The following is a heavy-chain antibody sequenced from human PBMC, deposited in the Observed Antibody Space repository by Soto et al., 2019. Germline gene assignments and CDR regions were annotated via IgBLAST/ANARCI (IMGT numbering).Heavy chain of an antibody. Sequence: ASLKVSCKTSGYNFTNFDINWVRQAPGRGLEWMGWMNPSSGETGSAQNFQGRVTMTRDISTRTVFMQLSSLRSEDTAIYYCARLAEYCNGIKCYSNFDYWGRGTQVTVSS. CDR2: MNPSSGET. CDR1: GYNFTNFD. V-gene: IGHV1-8*01. D-gene: IGHD2-15*01. CDR3: ARLAEYCNGIKCYSNFDY. J-gene: IGHJ4*01.